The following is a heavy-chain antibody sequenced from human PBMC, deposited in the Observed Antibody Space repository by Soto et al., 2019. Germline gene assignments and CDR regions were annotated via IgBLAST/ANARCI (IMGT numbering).Heavy chain of an antibody. V-gene: IGHV3-23*01. Sequence: EVKLLESGGGFTRPGGSMRLSCAASGFLISDDAMSWVRQAPGKGMEWVSSISESGTRTFYADSVKGRFGISRDKSKNTAYMQMNNLRAEDTALYYCANDGIRKDAFWGQGTGVTVSS. CDR3: ANDGIRKDAF. CDR1: GFLISDDA. J-gene: IGHJ4*02. CDR2: ISESGTRT.